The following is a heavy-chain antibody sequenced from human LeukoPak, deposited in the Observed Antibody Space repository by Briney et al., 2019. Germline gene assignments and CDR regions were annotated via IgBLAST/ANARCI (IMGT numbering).Heavy chain of an antibody. CDR2: IYTSGTT. D-gene: IGHD3-10*01. V-gene: IGHV4-61*02. J-gene: IGHJ6*03. Sequence: SETLSLTCSVSGGSISSGSYYWSWIRQPAGTGLEWIGRIYTSGTTYYNPSLKSRVSISVDTSKNQFSLRLNSVTAADTAVYYCTRESGNTFARGARYYSFYMDVWGTGTTVTVSS. CDR3: TRESGNTFARGARYYSFYMDV. CDR1: GGSISSGSYY.